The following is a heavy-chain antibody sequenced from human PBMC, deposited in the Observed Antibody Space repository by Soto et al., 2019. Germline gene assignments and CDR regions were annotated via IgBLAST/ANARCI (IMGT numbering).Heavy chain of an antibody. V-gene: IGHV3-30-3*01. CDR2: ISYDGSNK. D-gene: IGHD5-12*01. CDR3: ARDEVATIQD. Sequence: GGSLRLSCAASGFTFSSYAMHWVRQAPGKGLEWVAVISYDGSNKYYADSVKGRFTISRDNSKNTLYLQMNSLRAEDTAVYYCARDEVATIQDWGQGTLVTVSS. CDR1: GFTFSSYA. J-gene: IGHJ1*01.